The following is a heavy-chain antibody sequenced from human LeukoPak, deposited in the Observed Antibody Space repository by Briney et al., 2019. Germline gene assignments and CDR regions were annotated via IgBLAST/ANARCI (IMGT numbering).Heavy chain of an antibody. CDR3: ASEPTVPRDYYYYGMDV. D-gene: IGHD4-17*01. V-gene: IGHV3-74*01. J-gene: IGHJ6*04. CDR2: INSDGSST. CDR1: GFTFSSYW. Sequence: SGGSLRLSCAASGFTFSSYWMHWVRQAPGKGLVWVSRINSDGSSTSYADSVKGRFTISRDNAKNTLYLQMNSLRAEDTAVYYCASEPTVPRDYYYYGMDVWGKGTTVTVSS.